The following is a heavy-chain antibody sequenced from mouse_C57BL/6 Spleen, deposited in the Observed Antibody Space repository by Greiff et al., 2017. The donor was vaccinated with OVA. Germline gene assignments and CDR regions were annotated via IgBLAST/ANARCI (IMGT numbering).Heavy chain of an antibody. CDR3: ERPGSKYYGSSYWYFDV. CDR1: GFTFSDYG. V-gene: IGHV5-17*01. Sequence: EVKLQESGGGLVKPGGSLKLSCAASGFTFSDYGMHWVRQAPEKGLEWVAYISSGSSTIYYADTVKGRFTISRDNAKNTLFLQMTSLRSEDTAMYYGERPGSKYYGSSYWYFDVWGTGTTVTVSS. J-gene: IGHJ1*03. D-gene: IGHD1-1*01. CDR2: ISSGSSTI.